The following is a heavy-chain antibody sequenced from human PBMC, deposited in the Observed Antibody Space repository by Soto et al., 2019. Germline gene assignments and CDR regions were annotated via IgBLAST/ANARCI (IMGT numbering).Heavy chain of an antibody. CDR3: ARDPGYSYGYN. J-gene: IGHJ4*02. V-gene: IGHV3-30-3*01. Sequence: SLRLSCAASGFTFSSYAMHWVRQAPGKGLEWVAVISYDGSNKYYADSVKGRFTISRDNSKTLYLQMNSLRAEDTAVYYCARDPGYSYGYNWGQGTLVTVSS. D-gene: IGHD5-18*01. CDR1: GFTFSSYA. CDR2: ISYDGSNK.